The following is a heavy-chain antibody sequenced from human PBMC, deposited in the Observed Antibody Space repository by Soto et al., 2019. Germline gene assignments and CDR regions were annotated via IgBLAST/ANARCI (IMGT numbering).Heavy chain of an antibody. CDR2: ISSSSSYI. D-gene: IGHD6-19*01. V-gene: IGHV3-21*01. CDR1: GFTFSSYS. Sequence: GGSLRLSCAACGFTFSSYSMNWVRQAPGKGLEWVSSISSSSSYIYYADSVKGRFTISRDNAKNSLYLQMNSLRAEDTAVYYCARDPSSGEGWFDPWGQGTLVTVSS. CDR3: ARDPSSGEGWFDP. J-gene: IGHJ5*02.